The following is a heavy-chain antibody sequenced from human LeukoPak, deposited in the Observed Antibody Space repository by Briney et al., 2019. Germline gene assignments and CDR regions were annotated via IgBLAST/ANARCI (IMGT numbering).Heavy chain of an antibody. D-gene: IGHD1-26*01. J-gene: IGHJ1*01. CDR1: GFTFSSHA. CDR3: ARDGGIVGATRYFQH. CDR2: ISSSSSYI. Sequence: GGSLRLSCAASGFTFSSHAMTWARQAPGKGLEWVSSISSSSSYIYYADSVKGRFTISRDNAKNSLYLQMNSLRAEDTAVYYCARDGGIVGATRYFQHWGQGTLVTVSS. V-gene: IGHV3-21*01.